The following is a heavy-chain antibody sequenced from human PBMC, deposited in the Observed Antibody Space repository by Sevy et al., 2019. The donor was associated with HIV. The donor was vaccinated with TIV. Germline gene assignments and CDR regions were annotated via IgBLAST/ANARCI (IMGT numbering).Heavy chain of an antibody. J-gene: IGHJ4*02. CDR3: AREWAPGYYYDAIGVKRDYYFDY. V-gene: IGHV1-18*01. D-gene: IGHD3-22*01. Sequence: ASLKVSCKASDYTFSTQGFNWVRQAPGQGLEWMGWISAYNGNTKYAQKFQGRVTMTTDTSTSTAYMELRSLTSDETAVYYCAREWAPGYYYDAIGVKRDYYFDYWGQGTLVTVSS. CDR1: DYTFSTQG. CDR2: ISAYNGNT.